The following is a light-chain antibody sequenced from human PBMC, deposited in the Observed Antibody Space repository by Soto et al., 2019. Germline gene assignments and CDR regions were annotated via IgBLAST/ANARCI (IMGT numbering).Light chain of an antibody. Sequence: EIVFTQSPCTVSLSPGERATLSCRASQSVSSYLAWYQQKPGQAPRLLIYDASSRATGIPDRFRGSGSGTDFTLTISRLEPEDFAVYYCQQFGSSLTFGGGTKVDIK. CDR2: DAS. J-gene: IGKJ4*01. CDR1: QSVSSY. V-gene: IGKV3-20*01. CDR3: QQFGSSLT.